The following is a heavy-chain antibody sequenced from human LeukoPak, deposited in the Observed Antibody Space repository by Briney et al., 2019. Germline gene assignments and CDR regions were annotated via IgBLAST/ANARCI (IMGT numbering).Heavy chain of an antibody. V-gene: IGHV4-34*01. Sequence: SETLSLTCAVYGGSFSGYYWSWIRQPPGKGLEWIGEINHSGSTNYNPSLKSRVTISVDTSKNQFSLKLSSVTAADTAVYFCARSGWADTTADYWGQGTLVTVSS. CDR1: GGSFSGYY. D-gene: IGHD6-19*01. J-gene: IGHJ4*02. CDR3: ARSGWADTTADY. CDR2: INHSGST.